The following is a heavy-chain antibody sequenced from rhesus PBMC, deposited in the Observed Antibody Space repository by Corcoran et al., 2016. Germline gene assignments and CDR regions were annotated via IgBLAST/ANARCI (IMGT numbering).Heavy chain of an antibody. Sequence: EVQLVQSGAEVQRPGESLKIACKTSGYRLTTYWISWVRRVPGKGLEWIGSIDPSDSDTRYRPSFQGQVTISADKSISTAYLQWSSLKASDSATYYCARNSGRWTYFDYWGQGVLVTVSS. CDR3: ARNSGRWTYFDY. CDR1: GYRLTTYW. V-gene: IGHV5-2*01. J-gene: IGHJ4*01. D-gene: IGHD6-25*01. CDR2: IDPSDSDT.